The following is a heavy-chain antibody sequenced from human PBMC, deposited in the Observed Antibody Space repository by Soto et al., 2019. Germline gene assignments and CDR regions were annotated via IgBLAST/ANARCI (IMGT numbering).Heavy chain of an antibody. D-gene: IGHD6-19*01. Sequence: ASVKVSCKASGYRYTSYAMHWVRQAPGQRLEWMGWINAGNGNTKYSQKFQGRVTITRDTSASTAYMELSSLRSEDTAVYYCARDRIAVGPYYYGMDVWGQGTTVTVSS. CDR3: ARDRIAVGPYYYGMDV. V-gene: IGHV1-3*01. CDR2: INAGNGNT. J-gene: IGHJ6*02. CDR1: GYRYTSYA.